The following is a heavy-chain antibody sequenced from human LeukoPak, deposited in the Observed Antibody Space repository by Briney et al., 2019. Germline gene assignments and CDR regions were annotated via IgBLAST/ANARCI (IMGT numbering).Heavy chain of an antibody. CDR3: ARRHDYGDSRRDYFDY. Sequence: ASVKVSCKASGYTFTGYYMHWVRQAPGQGLEWMGWINPNSGGTNYAQKFQGRVTMTRDTSISTAYMELSRLRSDDTAVYYCARRHDYGDSRRDYFDYWGQGTLVTVSS. CDR2: INPNSGGT. V-gene: IGHV1-2*02. CDR1: GYTFTGYY. D-gene: IGHD4-17*01. J-gene: IGHJ4*02.